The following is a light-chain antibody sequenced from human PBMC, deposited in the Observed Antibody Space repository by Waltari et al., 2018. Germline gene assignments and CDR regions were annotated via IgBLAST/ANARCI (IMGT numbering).Light chain of an antibody. CDR1: SRDIGFDNY. V-gene: IGLV2-14*01. Sequence: QSALTQPNSVSGSPGQSITISCTGTSRDIGFDNYVSWYQTYPGKVPQLLIYDVIDRPSWLSSRFSSSNSGNTSSLTISGLQADDEADYYCNSYTGSSSCVFGGGTKLTVL. J-gene: IGLJ3*02. CDR3: NSYTGSSSCV. CDR2: DVI.